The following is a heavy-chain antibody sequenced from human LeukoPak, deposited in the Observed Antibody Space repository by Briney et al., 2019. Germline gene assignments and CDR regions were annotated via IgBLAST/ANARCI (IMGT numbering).Heavy chain of an antibody. J-gene: IGHJ4*02. V-gene: IGHV4-59*01. CDR3: ARGPDDFDY. CDR2: IYYSGTT. Sequence: SETLSLTYTVSGGSISGYHWSWFRQPPGKGLEWIGYIYYSGTTRYNPSLKSRVTISVDTSKNQFSLNLNSVTAADTAVYYCARGPDDFDYWGQGTLVAVSS. CDR1: GGSISGYH. D-gene: IGHD5-24*01.